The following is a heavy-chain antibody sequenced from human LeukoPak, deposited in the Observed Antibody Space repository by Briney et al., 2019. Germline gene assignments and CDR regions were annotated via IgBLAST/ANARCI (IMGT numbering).Heavy chain of an antibody. J-gene: IGHJ3*02. CDR1: GGSISSSSYY. CDR2: IYYSGST. CDR3: ARERWNRYCSSTSCLLGAFDI. D-gene: IGHD2-2*01. Sequence: SETQSLTCTVSGGSISSSSYYWGWIRQPPGKGLEWIGSIYYSGSTYYNPSLKSRVTISVDTSKNQFSLKLSSVTAADTAVYYCARERWNRYCSSTSCLLGAFDIWGQGTMVTVSS. V-gene: IGHV4-39*07.